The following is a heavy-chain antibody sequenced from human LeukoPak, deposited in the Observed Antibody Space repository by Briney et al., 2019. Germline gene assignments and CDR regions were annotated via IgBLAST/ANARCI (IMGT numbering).Heavy chain of an antibody. CDR1: GFTFSSYW. D-gene: IGHD4-17*01. J-gene: IGHJ4*02. CDR3: AREAVTRAHPVDY. Sequence: GGSLRLSCAASGFTFSSYWMHWVRQAPGKGLVWVSRINSDGSSTSYADSVKGRFTISRDNAKNTLYLQMNSLRAEDTAVYYCAREAVTRAHPVDYWGQGTLVTVSS. CDR2: INSDGSST. V-gene: IGHV3-74*01.